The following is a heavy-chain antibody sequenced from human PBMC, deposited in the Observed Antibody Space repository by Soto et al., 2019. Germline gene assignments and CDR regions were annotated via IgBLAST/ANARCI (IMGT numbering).Heavy chain of an antibody. CDR1: GFTFSDYY. V-gene: IGHV3-11*01. CDR3: ARGSHIVLMVYATPYYFDY. CDR2: ISSSGSTI. J-gene: IGHJ4*02. D-gene: IGHD2-8*01. Sequence: GGSLRLSCAASGFTFSDYYMSWIRQAPGKGLEWVSYISSSGSTIYYADSVKGRFTISRDNAKNSLYLQMNSLRAEDTAVYYCARGSHIVLMVYATPYYFDYWGQGTLVTVSS.